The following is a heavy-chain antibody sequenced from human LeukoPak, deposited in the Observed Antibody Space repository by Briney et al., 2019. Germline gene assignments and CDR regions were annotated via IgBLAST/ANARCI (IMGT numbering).Heavy chain of an antibody. Sequence: GGSLRLSCAASGFTVSSNYMSWVRQAPGKGLEWVANINQDGSVKYYVDSVKGRFTISRDNDKNSLYLQMSSLRVEDTALYYCTKDRQGIYYYYLDVWGKGTTVTVSS. CDR3: TKDRQGIYYYYLDV. V-gene: IGHV3-7*01. CDR2: INQDGSVK. D-gene: IGHD3-10*01. J-gene: IGHJ6*03. CDR1: GFTVSSNY.